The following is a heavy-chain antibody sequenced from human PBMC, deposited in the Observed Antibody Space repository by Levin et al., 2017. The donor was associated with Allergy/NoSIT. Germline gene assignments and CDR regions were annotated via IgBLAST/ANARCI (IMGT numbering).Heavy chain of an antibody. D-gene: IGHD7-27*01. J-gene: IGHJ5*02. V-gene: IGHV3-7*01. CDR3: ARDSNWGPGKLFDP. CDR1: GFTFSSYW. Sequence: LSLTCVASGFTFSSYWMHWVRQAPGKGLAWVANINQDGSEKYYVDSVKGRFTISRDNAENSLYLQMNSLRAEDTAIYYCARDSNWGPGKLFDPWGQGTLVTVSS. CDR2: INQDGSEK.